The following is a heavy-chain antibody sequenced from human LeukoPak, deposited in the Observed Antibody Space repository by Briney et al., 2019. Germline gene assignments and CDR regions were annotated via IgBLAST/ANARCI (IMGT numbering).Heavy chain of an antibody. CDR2: IYYSGST. CDR3: AREREYYYGSGSYHWFDP. J-gene: IGHJ5*02. D-gene: IGHD3-10*01. CDR1: GGSISSYY. V-gene: IGHV4-59*01. Sequence: SETLSLTCTVSGGSISSYYWSWIRQPPGKGLEWIGYIYYSGSTNYNPSLKRRVTISVDTSKNQFSLKLSSVTAADTAVYYCAREREYYYGSGSYHWFDPWGQGTLVTVSS.